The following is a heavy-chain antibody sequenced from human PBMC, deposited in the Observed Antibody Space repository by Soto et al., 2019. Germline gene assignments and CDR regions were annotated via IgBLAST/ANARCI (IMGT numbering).Heavy chain of an antibody. D-gene: IGHD5-18*01. J-gene: IGHJ6*02. Sequence: ASVKVSCKASGYTFIAYHVHWVRQAPGQGLEWMGGINPNSGDTNYAQKFQGRVTMTTSVSTAYMEVSRLRSDDTAVYYCARPRVQLWLNYYYGMDVWGQGTTVTVSS. CDR2: INPNSGDT. CDR1: GYTFIAYH. V-gene: IGHV1-2*02. CDR3: ARPRVQLWLNYYYGMDV.